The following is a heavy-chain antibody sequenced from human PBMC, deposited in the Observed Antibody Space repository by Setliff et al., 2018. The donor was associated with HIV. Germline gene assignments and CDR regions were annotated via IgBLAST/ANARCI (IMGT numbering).Heavy chain of an antibody. J-gene: IGHJ3*02. V-gene: IGHV1-2*02. CDR3: AREDPNDAYGALDI. CDR1: GYTFTDYY. D-gene: IGHD2-8*01. CDR2: INPNYGIT. Sequence: GASVKVSCKASGYTFTDYYIHWVRQAPGQGLEWMGWINPNYGITNYAQKFQGRVTMTRDMSIKTAYMDLTSLGSDDMAIYYCAREDPNDAYGALDIWGQGTKVTVSS.